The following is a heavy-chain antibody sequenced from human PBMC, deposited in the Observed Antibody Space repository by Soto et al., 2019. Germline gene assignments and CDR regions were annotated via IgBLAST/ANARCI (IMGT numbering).Heavy chain of an antibody. J-gene: IGHJ3*02. Sequence: PGGSLRLSCASSVFTFISYAMSWVRQAPGKGLEWVSTISGSGSSTYHADSVKGRFTISRDNSKNTLFLQMNSLRAEDTAVYYCAKDSPYSASYKEDAFDIWGQGSMVTVSS. CDR2: ISGSGSST. CDR3: AKDSPYSASYKEDAFDI. V-gene: IGHV3-23*01. D-gene: IGHD1-26*01. CDR1: VFTFISYA.